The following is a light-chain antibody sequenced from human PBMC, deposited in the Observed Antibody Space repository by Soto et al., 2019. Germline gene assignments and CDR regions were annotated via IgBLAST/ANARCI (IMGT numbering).Light chain of an antibody. CDR1: QDISSY. J-gene: IGKJ4*01. V-gene: IGKV1-33*01. Sequence: DIQMTQSPSSLSASVGERVTITCQASQDISSYLNWYQQKPGKAPKLLIYDASNLETGVPSRFSGSGSGTDFTFTISSLQPEDIATYYCQQYDNLPRLTFGGGTKVEIK. CDR3: QQYDNLPRLT. CDR2: DAS.